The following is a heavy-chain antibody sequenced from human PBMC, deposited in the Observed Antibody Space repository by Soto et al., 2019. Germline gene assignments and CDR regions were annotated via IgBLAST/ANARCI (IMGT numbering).Heavy chain of an antibody. Sequence: GASVKVSFRASGYPFTSYGITWVRQAPGQGLEWMGWISTYNGNTNYVESLQGRVTMTTDTSTTTAYMEVRSLRSDDTAVYYCARVMTTFGVISKGPDHWGQGTLVTVSS. CDR2: ISTYNGNT. CDR3: ARVMTTFGVISKGPDH. CDR1: GYPFTSYG. J-gene: IGHJ4*02. V-gene: IGHV1-18*04. D-gene: IGHD3-3*01.